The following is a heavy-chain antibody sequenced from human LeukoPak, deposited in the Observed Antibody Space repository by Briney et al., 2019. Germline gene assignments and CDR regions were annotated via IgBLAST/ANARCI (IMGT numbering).Heavy chain of an antibody. CDR1: GYCFTSYW. CDR2: IYPDDSDT. Sequence: GESLKISCKGSGYCFTSYWIVWVRQMRGKGLEWMGIIYPDDSDTRYSPSFQGQVTISADKSISTAYLQWSSLEASDTAFYYCARQGSGAGYSSSWYDYWGNGTLVTVSS. V-gene: IGHV5-51*01. D-gene: IGHD6-13*01. J-gene: IGHJ5*01. CDR3: ARQGSGAGYSSSWYDY.